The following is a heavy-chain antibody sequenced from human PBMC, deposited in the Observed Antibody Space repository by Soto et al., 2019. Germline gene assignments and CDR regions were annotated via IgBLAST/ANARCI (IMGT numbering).Heavy chain of an antibody. CDR3: ARDPEPQYYFDS. Sequence: QPQLVESGGGLVKPGGSLRLSCAASRLTFSDYDMGWIRQAPGKGLEWISYISGSGGTTYYADSVKGRFTISRDNAKNSLYLHMNSLRVEDTAIYYCARDPEPQYYFDSWGQGTLVTVSS. CDR2: ISGSGGTT. V-gene: IGHV3-11*01. J-gene: IGHJ4*02. CDR1: RLTFSDYD.